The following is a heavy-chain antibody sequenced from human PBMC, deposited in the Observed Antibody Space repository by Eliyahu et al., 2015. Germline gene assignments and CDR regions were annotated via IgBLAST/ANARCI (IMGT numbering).Heavy chain of an antibody. CDR3: ARDIGGRYSS. V-gene: IGHV3-74*01. Sequence: EVQLVESGGGFVLPGGSXRLSCAXXEFSLNNYWMXWVRQVPGKGLVWVSRIDDTDGSTRNYXDSVRGRFTIFRDKAKNTLYLQMNSLRPEDTALYYCARDIGGRYSSWGQGTLVTVSS. CDR1: EFSLNNYW. J-gene: IGHJ4*02. CDR2: IDDTDGSTR. D-gene: IGHD1-26*01.